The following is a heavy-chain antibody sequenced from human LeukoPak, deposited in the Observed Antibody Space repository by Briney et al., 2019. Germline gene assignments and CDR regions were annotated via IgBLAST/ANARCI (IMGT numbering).Heavy chain of an antibody. CDR2: INPSGGST. J-gene: IGHJ5*02. V-gene: IGHV1-46*01. D-gene: IGHD6-13*01. Sequence: ASVKVSCKPSGYTFTSYYMHWVRQAPGQGLEWMGIINPSGGSTSYAQKFQGRVTMTRDTSTSTVYMELSSLRSEDTAVYYCAREVAAAGTAFDPWGQGTLVTVSS. CDR1: GYTFTSYY. CDR3: AREVAAAGTAFDP.